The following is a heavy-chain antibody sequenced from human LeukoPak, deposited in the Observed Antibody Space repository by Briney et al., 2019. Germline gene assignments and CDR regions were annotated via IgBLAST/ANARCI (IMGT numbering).Heavy chain of an antibody. V-gene: IGHV4-34*01. Sequence: PSETLSLTCAVYGGSFSGYYWSWIRQPPGKGLEWIGEINHSGSTNYNPSLKSRVTISVDTSKNQFSLKLSSVTAADTAVYYCARARTIFGVILFDYWGQGTLVTVSS. CDR3: ARARTIFGVILFDY. D-gene: IGHD3-3*01. CDR1: GGSFSGYY. J-gene: IGHJ4*02. CDR2: INHSGST.